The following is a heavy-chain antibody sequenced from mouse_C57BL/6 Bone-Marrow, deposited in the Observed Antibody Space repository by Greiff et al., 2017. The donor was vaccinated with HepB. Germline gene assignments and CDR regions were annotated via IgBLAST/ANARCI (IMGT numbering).Heavy chain of an antibody. CDR1: GFTFSSYA. Sequence: EVKLVESGGGLVKPGGSLKLSCAASGFTFSSYAMSWVRQTPEKRLEWVATISDGGSYTYYPDNVKGRFTISRDNAKNNLYLQMSHLKSEDTAMYYCARVFYGYDLFAYWGQGTLVTVSA. CDR2: ISDGGSYT. CDR3: ARVFYGYDLFAY. D-gene: IGHD2-2*01. J-gene: IGHJ3*01. V-gene: IGHV5-4*03.